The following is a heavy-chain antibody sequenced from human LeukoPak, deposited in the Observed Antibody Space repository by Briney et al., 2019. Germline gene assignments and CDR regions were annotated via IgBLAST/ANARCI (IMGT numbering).Heavy chain of an antibody. CDR2: LHSNGAFT. Sequence: PGGSLRLSCSASGFTLSNYWMHWVRQAPGKGLVWVARLHSNGAFTTYADSVKGRFTISRDTAKNTLYLQMNSLRVEDTAVYYCARFVVVTAGDYWGQGTLVTVPS. D-gene: IGHD2-21*02. CDR1: GFTLSNYW. V-gene: IGHV3-74*01. CDR3: ARFVVVTAGDY. J-gene: IGHJ4*01.